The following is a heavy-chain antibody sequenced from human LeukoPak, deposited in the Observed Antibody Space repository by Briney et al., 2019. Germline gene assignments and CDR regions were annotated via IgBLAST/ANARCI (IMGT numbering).Heavy chain of an antibody. Sequence: VASVKVSCKASGYRFTDDYMHWVRQAPGQGLEWMGWINPDSGFTVYAQKFQGRVTMTRDTSISTAYMEVRRLRSDDTAVYYCARGEPAHYWGQGTLVTVSS. CDR2: INPDSGFT. J-gene: IGHJ4*02. CDR3: ARGEPAHY. D-gene: IGHD1-14*01. V-gene: IGHV1-2*02. CDR1: GYRFTDDY.